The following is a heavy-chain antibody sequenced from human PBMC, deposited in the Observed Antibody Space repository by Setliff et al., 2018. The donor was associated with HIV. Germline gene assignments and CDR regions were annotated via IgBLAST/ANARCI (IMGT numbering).Heavy chain of an antibody. CDR1: GGSISSGSYY. D-gene: IGHD3-10*01. CDR2: IDSSGTT. J-gene: IGHJ5*02. V-gene: IGHV4-61*02. Sequence: SETLSLTCTVSGGSISSGSYYWSWIRQSAGRGLEWIGRIDSSGTTDYKPSLKGRVAISVDTSRNQFSLRVTSVTAADTAVHFCARDRHSSGLGSYGPWGPGILVTVSS. CDR3: ARDRHSSGLGSYGP.